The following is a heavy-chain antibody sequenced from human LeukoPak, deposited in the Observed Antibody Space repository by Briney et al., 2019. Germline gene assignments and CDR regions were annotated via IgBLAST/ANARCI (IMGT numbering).Heavy chain of an antibody. D-gene: IGHD3-10*01. J-gene: IGHJ4*02. CDR2: ISGSGGST. CDR1: GFTFSSYA. CDR3: AKQLDYYGSGSLDY. V-gene: IGHV3-23*01. Sequence: GGSLRLSCAASGFTFSSYAMSWVRQAPGKGLEWVSAISGSGGSTYYADSVKGRFTISRDNSKSTLYLQMNSLRAEDTAVYYCAKQLDYYGSGSLDYWGQGTLVTVSS.